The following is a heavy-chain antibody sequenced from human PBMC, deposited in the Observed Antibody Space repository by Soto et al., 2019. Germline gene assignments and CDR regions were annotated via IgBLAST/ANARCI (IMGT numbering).Heavy chain of an antibody. D-gene: IGHD4-17*01. Sequence: PSSPLSLTCAFSGYSISSGYYWGWIRQPPGKGPEWIGSIYHIGITYYNPSHKSRLTISVAPSKHQFSLKLRSVTAADTAVYYCARVLNYGDYSNWFDPWGQGTLVTVSS. CDR3: ARVLNYGDYSNWFDP. V-gene: IGHV4-38-2*01. CDR2: IYHIGIT. J-gene: IGHJ5*02. CDR1: GYSISSGYY.